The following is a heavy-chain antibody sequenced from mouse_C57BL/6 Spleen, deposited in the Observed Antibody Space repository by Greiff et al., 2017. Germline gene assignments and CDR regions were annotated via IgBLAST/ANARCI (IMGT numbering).Heavy chain of an antibody. CDR3: ARGPYYGSSYDD. CDR2: IYPRDGST. J-gene: IGHJ2*01. V-gene: IGHV1-78*01. Sequence: VQLQQSDAELVKPGASVKISCKVSGYTFTNHTIHWVKQRPEQGLEWLGYIYPRDGSTKYNEKFKGKATLTADKSSSTAYMQLNSLTSEDTAVYFCARGPYYGSSYDDWGQGTTLTVSS. D-gene: IGHD1-1*01. CDR1: GYTFTNHT.